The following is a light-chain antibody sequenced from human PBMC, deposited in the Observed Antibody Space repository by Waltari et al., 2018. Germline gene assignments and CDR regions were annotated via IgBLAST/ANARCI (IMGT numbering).Light chain of an antibody. CDR1: QSLRNN. CDR3: HHYNKRPPSYT. Sequence: EIVLTQSPVTLSVSPGERVTLPCRASQSLRNNLAWYQQKAGQPPSLLIYGASTRAPGLPARFSGSGSGTEFALTISSLQPEDFAVYYCHHYNKRPPSYTFGQGTRLEIK. J-gene: IGKJ2*01. CDR2: GAS. V-gene: IGKV3-15*01.